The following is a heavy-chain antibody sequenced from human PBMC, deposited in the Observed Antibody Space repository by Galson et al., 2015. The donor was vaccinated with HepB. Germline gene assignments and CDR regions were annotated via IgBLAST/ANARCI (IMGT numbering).Heavy chain of an antibody. V-gene: IGHV3-30*18. CDR1: GFTPSGYG. CDR2: ISYDGSVQ. D-gene: IGHD4/OR15-4a*01. CDR3: AKESGIPRYGAYFDY. J-gene: IGHJ4*02. Sequence: SLRLSCAASGFTPSGYGMQWVRQAPGKGLEWVAVISYDGSVQYYADSVKGRFTISRDNSQNTLYLQMNSLKPEDTAVYYCAKESGIPRYGAYFDYWGQGTQVTVSS.